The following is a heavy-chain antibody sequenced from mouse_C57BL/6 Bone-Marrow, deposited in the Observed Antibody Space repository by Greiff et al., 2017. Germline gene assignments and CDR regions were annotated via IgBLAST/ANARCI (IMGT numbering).Heavy chain of an antibody. CDR1: GYTFTSYT. J-gene: IGHJ1*03. V-gene: IGHV1-4*01. Sequence: LVESGAELARPGASVKMSCKASGYTFTSYTMHWVKQRPGQGLEWIGYINPSSGYTKYNQKFKDKATLTADKSSSTAYMQLSSLTSEDSAVYYCARHYYYGSSYWYFDVWGTGTTVTVSS. D-gene: IGHD1-1*01. CDR2: INPSSGYT. CDR3: ARHYYYGSSYWYFDV.